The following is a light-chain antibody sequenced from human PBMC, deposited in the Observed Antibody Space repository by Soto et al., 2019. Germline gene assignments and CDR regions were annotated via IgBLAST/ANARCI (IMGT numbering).Light chain of an antibody. J-gene: IGLJ3*02. CDR1: SSDVGGYKY. CDR3: SSYTSSSTGV. V-gene: IGLV2-14*01. Sequence: QSVLTQPASVSGSPGQSITISCTGTSSDVGGYKYVSWYQQHPGKAPKLMISEVSNRPSGVSNRFSGSKSGNTASLTISGLQAEDEADYYCSSYTSSSTGVFGGGTKLTVL. CDR2: EVS.